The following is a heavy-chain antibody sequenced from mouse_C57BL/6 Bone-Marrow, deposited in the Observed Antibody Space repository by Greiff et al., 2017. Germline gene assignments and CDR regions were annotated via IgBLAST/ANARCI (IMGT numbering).Heavy chain of an antibody. D-gene: IGHD1-1*01. Sequence: QVQLQQSGPELVKPGASVKISCKASGYAFSSSWMNWVKQRPGKGLEWIGRISPGDGDTNYNGKFKGKATLTADKSSSTAYMQLSSLTSEDSAVYFCARRYGSRSFDYWGQGTTLTVSS. CDR3: ARRYGSRSFDY. CDR1: GYAFSSSW. V-gene: IGHV1-82*01. CDR2: ISPGDGDT. J-gene: IGHJ2*01.